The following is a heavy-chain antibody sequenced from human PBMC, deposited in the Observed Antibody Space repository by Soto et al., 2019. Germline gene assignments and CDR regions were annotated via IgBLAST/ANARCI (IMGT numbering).Heavy chain of an antibody. Sequence: GGSLRLSCSASGFSFSGSAIHWVRQASGKGLEWVARIRGKVNNYATTYAVSVRGRFAISRDDSRNTAYLQMDSLKIEDTAVYYCAREDCSSWYNWFDPWGQGT. J-gene: IGHJ5*02. CDR1: GFSFSGSA. D-gene: IGHD6-13*01. CDR3: AREDCSSWYNWFDP. V-gene: IGHV3-73*01. CDR2: IRGKVNNYAT.